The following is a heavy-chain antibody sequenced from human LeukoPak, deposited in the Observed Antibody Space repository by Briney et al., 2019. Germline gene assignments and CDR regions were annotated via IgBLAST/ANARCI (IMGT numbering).Heavy chain of an antibody. CDR3: ARSFGGVISYFDY. Sequence: GGSLRLSCAASGFTFSSYSMTWVRQAPGKGLEWVPSISSSGSFIYYADSVKGRFTISRDNAKNSLYLQMSSLRADDTAIYYCARSFGGVISYFDYWGQGTLVTVSS. CDR1: GFTFSSYS. CDR2: ISSSGSFI. D-gene: IGHD3-16*02. V-gene: IGHV3-21*01. J-gene: IGHJ4*02.